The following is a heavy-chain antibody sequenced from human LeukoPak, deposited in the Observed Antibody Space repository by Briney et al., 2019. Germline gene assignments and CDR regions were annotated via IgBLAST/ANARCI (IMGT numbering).Heavy chain of an antibody. D-gene: IGHD2-8*01. CDR3: ANPRLTNGYDY. CDR2: ISYDGSNK. CDR1: GFTFSTYW. V-gene: IGHV3-30*18. J-gene: IGHJ4*02. Sequence: GGSLRLSCAASGFTFSTYWMSWVRQAPGKGLEWVAVISYDGSNKYYADSVKGRFTISRDNSKNTLYLQMNSLRAEDTAVYYCANPRLTNGYDYWGQGTLVTVSS.